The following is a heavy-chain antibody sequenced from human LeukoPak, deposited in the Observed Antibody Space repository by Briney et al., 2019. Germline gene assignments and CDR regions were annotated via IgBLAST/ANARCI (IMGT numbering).Heavy chain of an antibody. D-gene: IGHD1-26*01. CDR2: IYYRGNT. V-gene: IGHV4-59*08. CDR1: GDSVSIYY. J-gene: IGHJ4*02. CDR3: ARQVGATYFDY. Sequence: SETLSLTCTVSGDSVSIYYWSWIRQPPGKGLEWIGYIYYRGNTNYNPSLKSRVTISVDTSKNRISLNLSSVTAADTALYYCARQVGATYFDYWGQGTLVTVSS.